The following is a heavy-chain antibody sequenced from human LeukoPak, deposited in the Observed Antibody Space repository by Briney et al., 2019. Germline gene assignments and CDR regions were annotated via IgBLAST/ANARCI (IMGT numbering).Heavy chain of an antibody. CDR1: GFTFRSYA. CDR2: ISGSGGSA. Sequence: PGGPLRPSCASSGFTFRSYAMRWLRPPPGKGVEVVAAISGSGGSAYHADSVKGQFTISRDNSKTTLYLPMNSMRAEDTAVYYYAKDRSFYYGSGSQTPFDYWGQGTLVTVSS. CDR3: AKDRSFYYGSGSQTPFDY. V-gene: IGHV3-23*01. J-gene: IGHJ4*02. D-gene: IGHD3-10*01.